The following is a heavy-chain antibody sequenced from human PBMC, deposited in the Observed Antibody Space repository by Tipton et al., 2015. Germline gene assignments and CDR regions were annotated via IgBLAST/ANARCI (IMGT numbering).Heavy chain of an antibody. J-gene: IGHJ4*02. CDR3: VKDGYYYDNSGYSPLDY. V-gene: IGHV3-7*01. D-gene: IGHD3-22*01. CDR1: GFSFRSYW. Sequence: SLRLSCVGSGFSFRSYWMTWVRQTAGKGLEWVANIKQDGSEKTYVDSVKGRFTISRDNSKNTLYLQMSSLRAEDTAVYYCVKDGYYYDNSGYSPLDYWGQGTLVTVSS. CDR2: IKQDGSEK.